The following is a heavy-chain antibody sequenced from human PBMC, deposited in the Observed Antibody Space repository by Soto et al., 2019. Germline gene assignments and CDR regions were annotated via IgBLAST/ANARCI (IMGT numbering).Heavy chain of an antibody. V-gene: IGHV1-69*02. CDR2: IIPILGIA. CDR1: GGTFSIYT. Sequence: SVKVSCKASGGTFSIYTISWVRQAPGQGLEWMGRIIPILGIANYAQKFQGRVTITADKSTSTAYMELSSLRSEDTAVYYCARGPTDYYYYMDVWGKGTTVTVSS. CDR3: ARGPTDYYYYMDV. J-gene: IGHJ6*03.